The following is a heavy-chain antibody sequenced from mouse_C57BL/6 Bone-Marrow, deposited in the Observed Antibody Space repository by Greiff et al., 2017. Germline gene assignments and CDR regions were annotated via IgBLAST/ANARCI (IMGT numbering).Heavy chain of an antibody. D-gene: IGHD4-1*01. Sequence: EVQLVESGGDLVKPGGSLKLSCAASGFTFSSYGMSWVRQTPDKRLEWVATISSGGSYTYYPDSVKGRFTISRDNAKNTLYLQMSSLKSEDTAMYYCARHRTGCYAMDYWGQGTSVTVSS. CDR1: GFTFSSYG. J-gene: IGHJ4*01. CDR2: ISSGGSYT. V-gene: IGHV5-6*01. CDR3: ARHRTGCYAMDY.